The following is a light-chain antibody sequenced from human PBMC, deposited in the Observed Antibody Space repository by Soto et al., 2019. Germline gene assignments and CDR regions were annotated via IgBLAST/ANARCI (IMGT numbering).Light chain of an antibody. CDR2: VAS. Sequence: DIQMTQSPSSLSASVGDRVTITCRASQGISNYLAWYQQQPGKVPKLLIYVASTLQSGVPSRFSGSGSGTDFTLTISSLQPEDVATYYCQKYNSAPWTLGQGNKVEIK. J-gene: IGKJ1*01. CDR1: QGISNY. V-gene: IGKV1-27*01. CDR3: QKYNSAPWT.